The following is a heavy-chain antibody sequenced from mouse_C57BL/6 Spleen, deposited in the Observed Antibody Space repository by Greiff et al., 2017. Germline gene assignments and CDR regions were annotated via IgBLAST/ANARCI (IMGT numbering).Heavy chain of an antibody. V-gene: IGHV2-2*01. J-gene: IGHJ4*01. D-gene: IGHD1-2*01. CDR3: ARGGLLRPLDY. CDR2: IWSGGST. Sequence: VQRVESGPGLVQPSQSLSITCTVSGFSLTSYGVHWVRQSPGKGLEWLGVIWSGGSTDYNAAFISRLSISKDNSKSQVFFKMNSLQADDTAIYYCARGGLLRPLDYWGQGTSVTVSS. CDR1: GFSLTSYG.